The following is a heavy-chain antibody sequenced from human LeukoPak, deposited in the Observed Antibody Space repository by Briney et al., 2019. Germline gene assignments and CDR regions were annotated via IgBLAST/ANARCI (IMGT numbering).Heavy chain of an antibody. J-gene: IGHJ3*02. Sequence: ASVKVSCKASGYTFTSYYMHWVRQAPGQGLEWMGIINPSGGSTSYAQKFQGRVTMTRDMSTSTVYMELSSLRSEDTAAYYCARAGVVPAVHDAFDIWGQGTMVTVSS. V-gene: IGHV1-46*01. D-gene: IGHD2-2*01. CDR2: INPSGGST. CDR1: GYTFTSYY. CDR3: ARAGVVPAVHDAFDI.